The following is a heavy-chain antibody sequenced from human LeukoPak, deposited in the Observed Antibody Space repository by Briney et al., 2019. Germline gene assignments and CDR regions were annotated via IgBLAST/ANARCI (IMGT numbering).Heavy chain of an antibody. D-gene: IGHD1-26*01. CDR3: ARDLRVEYSGSYYGFDY. Sequence: WVRQAPGKGLEWIGSISYSGSTYYNPSLKSRVTISVDTSKNQFSLKLSSVTAADTAVYYCARDLRVEYSGSYYGFDYWGQGTLVTVSS. J-gene: IGHJ4*02. V-gene: IGHV4-39*07. CDR2: ISYSGST.